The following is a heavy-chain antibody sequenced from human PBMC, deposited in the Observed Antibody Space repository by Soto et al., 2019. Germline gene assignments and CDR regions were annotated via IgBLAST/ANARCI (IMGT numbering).Heavy chain of an antibody. CDR2: ISGSGGST. J-gene: IGHJ6*02. CDR3: AKVSAGNYYYGMDV. CDR1: GFTFSSYA. D-gene: IGHD6-13*01. Sequence: ELQLLESGGGLVQPGGSLRLSCAASGFTFSSYAMSWVRQAPGKGLEWVSAISGSGGSTYYADSVKGRFTISRDNSKNTLYLQMNSLRAEDTAVYYCAKVSAGNYYYGMDVWGQGTTVTVSS. V-gene: IGHV3-23*01.